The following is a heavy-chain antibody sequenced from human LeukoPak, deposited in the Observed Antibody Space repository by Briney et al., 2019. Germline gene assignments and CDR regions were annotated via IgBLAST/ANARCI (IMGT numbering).Heavy chain of an antibody. V-gene: IGHV3-7*01. CDR3: ARDRISSGWYSPFDY. D-gene: IGHD6-19*01. Sequence: GGSLRLSCAASGFTFSTYWMTWVRQAPGKGLEWVANIKQDGSEKYFMDSVKGRFTISRDNANNSLYLQMNSLRAEDTAVYYCARDRISSGWYSPFDYWGQGTLVTVSS. J-gene: IGHJ4*02. CDR2: IKQDGSEK. CDR1: GFTFSTYW.